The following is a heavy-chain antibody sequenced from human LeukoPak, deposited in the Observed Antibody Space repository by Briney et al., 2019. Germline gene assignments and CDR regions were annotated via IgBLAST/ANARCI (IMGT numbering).Heavy chain of an antibody. CDR3: ARGVRPYYYDSSGHRGYFDY. V-gene: IGHV1-8*02. CDR1: GYTFTGYY. CDR2: MNPNSGNT. D-gene: IGHD3-22*01. Sequence: ASVKVSCKASGYTFTGYYMHWVRQAPGQGLEWMGWMNPNSGNTGYAQKFQGRVTMTRNTSISTAYMKLSSLRSEDTAVYYCARGVRPYYYDSSGHRGYFDYWGQGTLVTVSS. J-gene: IGHJ4*02.